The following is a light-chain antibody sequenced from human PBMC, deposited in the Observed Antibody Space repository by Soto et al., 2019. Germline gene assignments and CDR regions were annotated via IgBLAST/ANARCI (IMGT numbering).Light chain of an antibody. J-gene: IGKJ1*01. CDR3: QQYGSSGT. CDR2: GAS. V-gene: IGKV3-20*01. Sequence: EKVFTLSLGTLSLSPGERATLSCRASQTGSSSYLAWYQQNPGQAPRLLIYGASSRATGIPDRFSGSGSGTDFTLTISRLEPEDIAVYYCQQYGSSGTFGQGAKVDI. CDR1: QTGSSSY.